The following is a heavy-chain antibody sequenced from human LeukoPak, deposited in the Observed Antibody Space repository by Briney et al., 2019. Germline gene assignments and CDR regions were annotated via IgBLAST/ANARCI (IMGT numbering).Heavy chain of an antibody. Sequence: SETLSLTCTVSGDSITSSNYYWTWIRQPAGKGLGWIGRIYTTGSPSYSPSPKSRVTISVDTSTNQFSLKLTSVSAADTAVYYCARDRGITTARGVPSWFDPWGQGTLVTVSS. CDR1: GDSITSSNYY. V-gene: IGHV4-61*02. CDR2: IYTTGSP. J-gene: IGHJ5*02. D-gene: IGHD3-10*01. CDR3: ARDRGITTARGVPSWFDP.